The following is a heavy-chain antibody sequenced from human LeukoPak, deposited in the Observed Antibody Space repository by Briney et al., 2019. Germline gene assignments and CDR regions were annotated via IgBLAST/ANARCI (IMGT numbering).Heavy chain of an antibody. CDR2: ISGSGKT. J-gene: IGHJ4*02. Sequence: GGSLRLSCAASGFSFSNYAMGLVRQAPGQGLEWVSAISGSGKTYYPDSVKGRFTISRDNSKNTLFLQMNGLRAEDTAVYYCAKERDAKGYFDYWGQGTLVTVSS. CDR1: GFSFSNYA. CDR3: AKERDAKGYFDY. V-gene: IGHV3-23*01.